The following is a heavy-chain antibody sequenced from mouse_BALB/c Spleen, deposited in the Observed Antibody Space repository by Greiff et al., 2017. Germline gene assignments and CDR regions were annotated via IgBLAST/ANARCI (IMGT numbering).Heavy chain of an antibody. Sequence: EVKLMESGGGLVQPGGSLKLSCAASGFTFSSYTMSWVRQTPEKRLEWVAYISNGGGSTYYPDTVKGRFTISRDNAKNTLYLQMSSLKSEDTAMYYCARQAARAAYFDYWGQGTTLTVSS. CDR1: GFTFSSYT. CDR3: ARQAARAAYFDY. D-gene: IGHD3-1*01. V-gene: IGHV5-12-2*01. J-gene: IGHJ2*01. CDR2: ISNGGGST.